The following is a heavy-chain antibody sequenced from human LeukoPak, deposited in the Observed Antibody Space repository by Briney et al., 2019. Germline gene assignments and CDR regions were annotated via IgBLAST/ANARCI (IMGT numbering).Heavy chain of an antibody. Sequence: SETLSLTCTVSGGSISSYYWSWIRQPPGKGLEWIGYIYYSGSTNYNPSLKSRVTISVDTSKNQFSLKLSSVTAADTAVYYCARAAQWDPSWFDPWGQGTLVTVSS. CDR1: GGSISSYY. D-gene: IGHD1-26*01. CDR2: IYYSGST. V-gene: IGHV4-59*01. J-gene: IGHJ5*02. CDR3: ARAAQWDPSWFDP.